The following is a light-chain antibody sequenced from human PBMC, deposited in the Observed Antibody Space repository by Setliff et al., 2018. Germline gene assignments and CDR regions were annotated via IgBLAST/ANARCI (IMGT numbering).Light chain of an antibody. V-gene: IGLV2-23*02. J-gene: IGLJ2*01. CDR1: SSDVGSYDL. CDR2: EVS. Sequence: QSVLAQPASVSGSPGQSITISCTGTSSDVGSYDLVSWYQQHPGKAPKLMIYEVSKRPSGVSNRVSGSKSGNTASLTISGLQAEDAADYYCCSYAGSTTYVVFGGGTK. CDR3: CSYAGSTTYVV.